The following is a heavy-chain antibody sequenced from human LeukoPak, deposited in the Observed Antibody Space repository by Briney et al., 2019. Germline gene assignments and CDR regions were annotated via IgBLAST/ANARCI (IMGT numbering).Heavy chain of an antibody. CDR1: GGSISSSSYY. J-gene: IGHJ4*02. CDR2: IYYSGST. Sequence: SETLSLTCTVSGGSISSSSYYWGWIRQPPGKGLEWIGSIYYSGSTYYNPSLKSRVTISVDTSKNQFSLKLSSVTAADTAVYYCARVDTAINYWGQGTLVTVSS. D-gene: IGHD5-18*01. CDR3: ARVDTAINY. V-gene: IGHV4-39*07.